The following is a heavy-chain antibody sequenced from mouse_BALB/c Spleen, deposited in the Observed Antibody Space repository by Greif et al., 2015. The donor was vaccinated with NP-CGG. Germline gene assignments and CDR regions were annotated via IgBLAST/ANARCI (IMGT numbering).Heavy chain of an antibody. CDR1: GFTFSDFY. CDR2: SRNKANDYTT. CDR3: ARDYYGSSYWYFDV. D-gene: IGHD1-1*01. J-gene: IGHJ1*01. Sequence: DVKLVESGGGLVQPGGSLRLSCATSGFTFSDFYMEWVRQPPVKRLEWIAASRNKANDYTTEYSASAKGRFIVSRDTSQSILYLQMSALRAEDTAIYYCARDYYGSSYWYFDVWGAGTTVTVSS. V-gene: IGHV7-1*02.